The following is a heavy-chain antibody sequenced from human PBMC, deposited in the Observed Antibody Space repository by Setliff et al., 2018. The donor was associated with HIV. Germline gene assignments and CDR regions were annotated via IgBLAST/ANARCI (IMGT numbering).Heavy chain of an antibody. V-gene: IGHV4-4*09. CDR3: ARGSCSGCYLSDY. D-gene: IGHD6-19*01. CDR2: IYTSGSV. J-gene: IGHJ4*02. Sequence: ETLSLTCTVSGDSISNYYWSWVRQPPGKGLEWIGYIYTSGSVNYNPSLNSRVTISVDTSKNQFSLKVNSVTAADTAVYYCARGSCSGCYLSDYWGLGTLVTAPQ. CDR1: GDSISNYY.